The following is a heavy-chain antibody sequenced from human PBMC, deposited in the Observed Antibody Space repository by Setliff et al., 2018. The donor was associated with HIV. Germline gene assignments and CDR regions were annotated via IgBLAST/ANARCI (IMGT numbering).Heavy chain of an antibody. CDR2: ISYSGST. Sequence: SETLSLTCTVSGASIRSQYWRWIRKPPGKGLEWIGYISYSGSTNYNPSLESRVAMSVDTSKQQFSLEVSSVTAADTAVYYCARTRGYSYGTLAGFDYWGRGSLVTVSS. CDR1: GASIRSQY. D-gene: IGHD5-18*01. V-gene: IGHV4-59*11. CDR3: ARTRGYSYGTLAGFDY. J-gene: IGHJ4*01.